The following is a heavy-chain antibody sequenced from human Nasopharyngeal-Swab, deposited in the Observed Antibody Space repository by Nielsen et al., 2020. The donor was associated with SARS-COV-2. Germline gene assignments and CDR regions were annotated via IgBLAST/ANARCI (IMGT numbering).Heavy chain of an antibody. J-gene: IGHJ4*02. CDR1: GFTFDGHT. CDR2: ISWDGGST. CDR3: VKEYGSGSYRPFFDS. V-gene: IGHV3-43*01. Sequence: GESLKISCAASGFTFDGHTMHWIRHALGRGLEWVSLISWDGGSTYYRDSVKGRFTISRDNSKNSLYLQMNSLTTEDTAFYYCVKEYGSGSYRPFFDSWGRGTLVTVSS. D-gene: IGHD3-10*01.